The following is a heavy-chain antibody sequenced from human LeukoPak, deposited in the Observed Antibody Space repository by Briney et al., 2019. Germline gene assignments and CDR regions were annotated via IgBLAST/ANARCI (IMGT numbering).Heavy chain of an antibody. CDR1: GFTFSSYS. D-gene: IGHD6-6*01. CDR3: ARRPDGIAARPVDY. J-gene: IGHJ4*02. Sequence: GGSLRLSCAASGFTFSSYSMNWVRQAPGKGLEWVSSISSSSSYIYYADSVKGRFTISRDNAKNSLYLQMNSLRAEDTAVYYCARRPDGIAARPVDYWGQGTLVTVSS. CDR2: ISSSSSYI. V-gene: IGHV3-21*01.